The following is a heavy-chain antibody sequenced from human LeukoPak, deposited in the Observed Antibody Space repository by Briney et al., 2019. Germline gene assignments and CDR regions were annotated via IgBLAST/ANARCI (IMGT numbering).Heavy chain of an antibody. CDR1: GGSIGKTSYY. D-gene: IGHD1-1*01. CDR2: IYYSGTT. J-gene: IGHJ4*02. CDR3: ARFKQLGRSFDS. Sequence: SETLSLTCTVSGGSIGKTSYYWGWIRQPRGKGLEWIGNIYYSGTTYYNPSLKSRVTISVDTSKNQFSLTLNSVTAADTAVYFCARFKQLGRSFDSWGLGSLVTVSS. V-gene: IGHV4-39*07.